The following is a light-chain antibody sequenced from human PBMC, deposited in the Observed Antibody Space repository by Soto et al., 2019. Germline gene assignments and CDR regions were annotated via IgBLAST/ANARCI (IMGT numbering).Light chain of an antibody. Sequence: ITQYPSTLSASVGDRVTITCRASQSISSWLAWYQQKPGQAPRLLIYGASTRATGIPARFSGSGSGTEFTLTISSLQSEDFAVYYCQQYNNWPPWTFGQGTKVDI. J-gene: IGKJ1*01. CDR2: GAS. V-gene: IGKV3-15*01. CDR1: QSISSW. CDR3: QQYNNWPPWT.